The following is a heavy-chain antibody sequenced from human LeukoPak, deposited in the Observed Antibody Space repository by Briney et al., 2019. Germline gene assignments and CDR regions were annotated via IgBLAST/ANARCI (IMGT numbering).Heavy chain of an antibody. Sequence: PGGSLSLSCAVSGFPFSVYEVNWVRQAPGKGLEWVSNIGSSGAIRHYADSVKGRFSTSRDNAENSLFLQMNSLRVEDTGIYYCALLAVASDFDYWGQGALVTASS. V-gene: IGHV3-48*03. CDR3: ALLAVASDFDY. J-gene: IGHJ4*02. CDR2: IGSSGAIR. CDR1: GFPFSVYE. D-gene: IGHD6-19*01.